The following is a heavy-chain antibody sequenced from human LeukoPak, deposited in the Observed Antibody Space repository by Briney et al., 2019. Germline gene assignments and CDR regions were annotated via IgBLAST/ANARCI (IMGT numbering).Heavy chain of an antibody. V-gene: IGHV4-61*01. CDR3: ASSFGRFDP. CDR2: IYYSGST. Sequence: SETLSLTCTVSGGSVSSGSYYWSWIRQPPGKGLEWIGHIYYSGSTNYNPSLKSRVTISVDTSKNQFSLKLSSVTAADTAVYYCASSFGRFDPWGQGTLVTVSS. J-gene: IGHJ5*02. CDR1: GGSVSSGSYY. D-gene: IGHD3-10*01.